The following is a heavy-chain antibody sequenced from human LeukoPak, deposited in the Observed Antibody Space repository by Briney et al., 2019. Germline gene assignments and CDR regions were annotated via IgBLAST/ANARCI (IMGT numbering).Heavy chain of an antibody. J-gene: IGHJ4*02. CDR1: GYTFTGYY. CDR2: INPNSGGT. D-gene: IGHD3-22*01. CDR3: ARGSRHNYYDSSGYGTHFDY. V-gene: IGHV1-2*02. Sequence: ASVKVSCKASGYTFTGYYMHWVRQAPGQGLEWMGWINPNSGGTNYAQKFQGRVTMTRGTSISTAYMELSRLRSDDTAVYYCARGSRHNYYDSSGYGTHFDYWGQGTLVTVSS.